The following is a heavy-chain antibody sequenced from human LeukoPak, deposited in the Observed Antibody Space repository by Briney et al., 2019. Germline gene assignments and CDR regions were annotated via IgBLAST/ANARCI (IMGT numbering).Heavy chain of an antibody. D-gene: IGHD6-6*01. V-gene: IGHV3-33*01. J-gene: IGHJ3*02. CDR1: GFTFSNHG. CDR3: ARGRSSSSYDAFHT. Sequence: GGSLRLSCAASGFTFSNHGMHWVRQAPGKGLEWVAIIWYDGSNHYYADSVKGRFTVSRDNSKNMLYLQMNSLRAEDTAVYYCARGRSSSSYDAFHTWGQGTMVTVSS. CDR2: IWYDGSNH.